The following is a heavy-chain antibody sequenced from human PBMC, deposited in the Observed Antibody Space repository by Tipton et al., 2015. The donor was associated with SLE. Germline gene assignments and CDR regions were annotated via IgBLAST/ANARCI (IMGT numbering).Heavy chain of an antibody. CDR1: GFTFEDYA. J-gene: IGHJ4*02. V-gene: IGHV3-43D*03. Sequence: SLRLSCAASGFTFEDYAMHWVRQAPGKGLEWVSLVVRDRIHTSYADSVKGRFTISRDNNNNSLYLHMNSLRPEDTALYYCVKDKNDGRHAPHSYFESWGQGTLVTVSS. CDR2: VVRDRIHT. D-gene: IGHD1-26*01. CDR3: VKDKNDGRHAPHSYFES.